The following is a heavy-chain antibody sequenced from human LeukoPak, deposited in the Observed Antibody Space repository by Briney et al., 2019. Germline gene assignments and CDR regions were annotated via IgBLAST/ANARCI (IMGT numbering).Heavy chain of an antibody. CDR1: GGSISSYY. CDR3: ARRYYYGSGSYWYYYYYMDV. CDR2: IYYSGYT. V-gene: IGHV4-59*12. D-gene: IGHD3-10*01. Sequence: SETLSLTCTVSGGSISSYYWSWIRQPPGKGLEWVGYIYYSGYTNYNPSLKSRVTISVDTSKNQFSLKLSSVTAADTAVYYCARRYYYGSGSYWYYYYYMDVWGKGTTVTISS. J-gene: IGHJ6*03.